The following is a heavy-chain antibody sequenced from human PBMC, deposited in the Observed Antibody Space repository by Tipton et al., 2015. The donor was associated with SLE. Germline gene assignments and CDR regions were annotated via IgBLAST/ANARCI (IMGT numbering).Heavy chain of an antibody. V-gene: IGHV4-39*07. Sequence: TLSLTCTVSGDSISSSSYYWGWIRQPPGKGLEWIGSIYYSGSTYYNPSLKSRVTISVDTSKNQFSLKLSSVAAADTAVYYCVVDPFDYWGQGTLVTVSS. CDR3: VVDPFDY. CDR1: GDSISSSSYY. CDR2: IYYSGST. J-gene: IGHJ4*02.